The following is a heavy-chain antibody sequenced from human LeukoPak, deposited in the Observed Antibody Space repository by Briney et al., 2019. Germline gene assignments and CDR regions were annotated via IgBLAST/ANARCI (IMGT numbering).Heavy chain of an antibody. J-gene: IGHJ4*02. V-gene: IGHV4-30-4*07. Sequence: SETLSLTCTVSGGSISSGGYSWSWIRQPPGKGLEWIGYIYSSGTTYSNPSLKSRVTISVDTSKNQFSLKLCSVTAADTAVYYCARSVGATDLYYWGQGTLVTVSS. CDR1: GGSISSGGYS. CDR3: ARSVGATDLYY. D-gene: IGHD1-26*01. CDR2: IYSSGTT.